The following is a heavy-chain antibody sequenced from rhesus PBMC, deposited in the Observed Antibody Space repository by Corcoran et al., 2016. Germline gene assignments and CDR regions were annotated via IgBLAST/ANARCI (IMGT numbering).Heavy chain of an antibody. V-gene: IGHV4S7*01. CDR3: ASHRIAAAGTVDS. Sequence: QVQLRESGPGLVKPSETLSLTCAVSGGSISGGYGWSWVRQPPGTGLEWIGHIFGRIGSTYYNPSLTSRVTMSRDTSKNQFSLTLRSVTAADSAVYYCASHRIAAAGTVDSWGQGVLVTVSS. D-gene: IGHD6-25*01. J-gene: IGHJ4*01. CDR1: GGSISGGYG. CDR2: IFGRIGST.